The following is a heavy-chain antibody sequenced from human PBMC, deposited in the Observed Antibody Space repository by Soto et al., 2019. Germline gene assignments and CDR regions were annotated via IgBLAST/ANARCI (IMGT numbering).Heavy chain of an antibody. Sequence: SETLSLTCAVSGGSISSGGYSWSWIRQPPGKGLEWIGYIYHSGSTYYNPSLKSRVTISVDRSKNQFSLKLSSVTAADTTVYYCARGQVVAAPYWGQGTLVPVSS. J-gene: IGHJ4*02. V-gene: IGHV4-30-2*01. D-gene: IGHD2-15*01. CDR2: IYHSGST. CDR1: GGSISSGGYS. CDR3: ARGQVVAAPY.